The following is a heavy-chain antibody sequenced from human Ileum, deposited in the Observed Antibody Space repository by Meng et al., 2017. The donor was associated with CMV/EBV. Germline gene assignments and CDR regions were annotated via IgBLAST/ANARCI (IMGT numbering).Heavy chain of an antibody. CDR2: ISNRGSA. V-gene: IGHV4-4*08. J-gene: IGHJ4*02. D-gene: IGHD3-3*01. CDR1: GAFLSSHH. Sequence: SETLSLTCSVSGAFLSSHHWTWIRQIPRKGLEWIGYISNRGSANSNPSLQSRLSISVDTAKNHVYLQLNTVTPADTAVYYCASFYDFWSGLDNWGQGTLVTVSS. CDR3: ASFYDFWSGLDN.